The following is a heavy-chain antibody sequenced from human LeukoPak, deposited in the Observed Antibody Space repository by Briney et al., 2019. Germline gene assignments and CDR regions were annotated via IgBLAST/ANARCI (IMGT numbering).Heavy chain of an antibody. CDR2: IYYSGDT. V-gene: IGHV4-59*01. CDR3: AGGWLPDKNDF. D-gene: IGHD5-24*01. Sequence: PSETLSLTCSVSGGSITGYSWSWIRQPPGKGLEWIGYIYYSGDTFYNPSLNSRLSMSVDTPKNQFSLKLRSVTAADTAVYYCAGGWLPDKNDFWGQGTLVTVSA. CDR1: GGSITGYS. J-gene: IGHJ4*02.